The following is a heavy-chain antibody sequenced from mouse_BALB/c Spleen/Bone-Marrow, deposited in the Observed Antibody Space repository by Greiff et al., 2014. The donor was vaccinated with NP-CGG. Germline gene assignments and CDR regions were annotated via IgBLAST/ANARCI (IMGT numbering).Heavy chain of an antibody. D-gene: IGHD1-1*01. CDR2: ISYSGST. Sequence: EVQVVESGPSLVKPSQTLSLTCSVTGDSITSGYWNWIRKFPGNKLEYMGYISYSGSTYYNPSLKGRISITRDTSKNQYYLQLNSVTTEDTATYYCARGGGSSYNYAMDYWGQGTSVTVSS. J-gene: IGHJ4*01. V-gene: IGHV3-8*02. CDR3: ARGGGSSYNYAMDY. CDR1: GDSITSGY.